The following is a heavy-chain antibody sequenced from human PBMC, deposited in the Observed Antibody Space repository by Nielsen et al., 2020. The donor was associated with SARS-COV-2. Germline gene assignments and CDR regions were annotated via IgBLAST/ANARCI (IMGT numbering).Heavy chain of an antibody. D-gene: IGHD6-19*01. CDR1: GYTFTNYG. Sequence: ASVKVSCKASGYTFTNYGVNWVRQAPGQGLEWMGWINAYNGNTNYAQKLQGRVTMTTDTPTSTAYMELRSLRSDDAAVYYCARGVRSSGWFFDYWGQGTLVTVSS. J-gene: IGHJ4*02. CDR3: ARGVRSSGWFFDY. CDR2: INAYNGNT. V-gene: IGHV1-18*01.